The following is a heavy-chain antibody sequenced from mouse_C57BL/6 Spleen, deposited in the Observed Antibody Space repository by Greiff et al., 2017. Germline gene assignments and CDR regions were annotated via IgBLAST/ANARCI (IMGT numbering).Heavy chain of an antibody. CDR2: ISYSGST. CDR1: GYSITSGYD. CDR3: AREGVTHYYALGS. V-gene: IGHV3-1*01. Sequence: EVKLEESGPGMVKPSQSLSLTCTVTGYSITSGYDWHWIRHFPGNKLEWMGYISYSGSTNYNPSLKSRISITHDTSKNHFFLKLNSVTTEDTATYYSAREGVTHYYALGSWGHGTSVTVSS. D-gene: IGHD2-3*01. J-gene: IGHJ4*01.